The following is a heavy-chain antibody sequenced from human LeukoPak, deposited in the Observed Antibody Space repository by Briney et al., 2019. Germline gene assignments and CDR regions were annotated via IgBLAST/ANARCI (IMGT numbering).Heavy chain of an antibody. Sequence: SETLSLTCTVSGGSISGYYWSWIRQPAGKGLEWIGRISTSGSTNYNPSLKSRVTMSVATSKNQFSLKLSSVTAADTAVYYCARDLSGYDAFDIWGQGTMVTVSS. V-gene: IGHV4-4*07. CDR3: ARDLSGYDAFDI. J-gene: IGHJ3*02. D-gene: IGHD5-12*01. CDR2: ISTSGST. CDR1: GGSISGYY.